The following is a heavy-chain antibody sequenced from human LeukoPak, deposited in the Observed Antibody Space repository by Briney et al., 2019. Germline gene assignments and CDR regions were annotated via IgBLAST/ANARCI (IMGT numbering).Heavy chain of an antibody. CDR1: GGSFSGYY. J-gene: IGHJ6*02. D-gene: IGHD6-25*01. CDR2: INHGGGT. V-gene: IGHV4-34*01. Sequence: PSETLSLTCAVNGGSFSGYYWNWIRQPPGKGLEWIGEINHGGGTKYNPSLKSRVIISLDASNSQVSLKLSSVTAADTAVNYCARGRWIAAAGSYYYYGMDVWGQGTTVTVSS. CDR3: ARGRWIAAAGSYYYYGMDV.